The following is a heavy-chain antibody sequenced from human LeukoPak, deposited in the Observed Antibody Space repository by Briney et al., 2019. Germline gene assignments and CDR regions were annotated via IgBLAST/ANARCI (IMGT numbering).Heavy chain of an antibody. D-gene: IGHD4-17*01. CDR2: ISSSGSTI. Sequence: PGGSLRLSCAASGFTFSDYYMSWIRQAPGKGLEWVSYISSSGSTIYYADSVKGRFTISRDNAKNSPYLQMNSLRAEDTAVYYCAKGQDDYGDYVPDYWGQGTLVTVSS. J-gene: IGHJ4*02. CDR3: AKGQDDYGDYVPDY. V-gene: IGHV3-11*01. CDR1: GFTFSDYY.